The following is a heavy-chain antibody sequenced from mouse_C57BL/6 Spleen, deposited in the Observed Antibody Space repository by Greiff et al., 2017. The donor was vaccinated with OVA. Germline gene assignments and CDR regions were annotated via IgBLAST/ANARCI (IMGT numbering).Heavy chain of an antibody. J-gene: IGHJ2*01. V-gene: IGHV1-64*01. CDR3: ARAKNYDYDGYFDY. CDR1: GYTFTSYW. Sequence: QVQLKQPGAELVKPGASVKLSCKASGYTFTSYWMHWVKQRPGQGLEWIGMIHPNSGSTNYNEKFKSKATLTVDKSSSTAYMQLSSLTSEDSAVYYCARAKNYDYDGYFDYWGQGTTLTVSS. CDR2: IHPNSGST. D-gene: IGHD2-4*01.